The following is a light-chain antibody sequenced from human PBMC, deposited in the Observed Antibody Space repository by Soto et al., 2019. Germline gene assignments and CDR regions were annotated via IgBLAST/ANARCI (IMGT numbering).Light chain of an antibody. Sequence: EIVVTQSQGTLSLSPGERATLSCATSQSLGTTYLAWYQQKPGQAPRLLIYHVSTRATGIPDRFSGSGSGADFTLTISRLEPEDFALYFCQQYDTSPWTFGQGTKVDIE. CDR1: QSLGTTY. J-gene: IGKJ1*01. CDR3: QQYDTSPWT. CDR2: HVS. V-gene: IGKV3-20*01.